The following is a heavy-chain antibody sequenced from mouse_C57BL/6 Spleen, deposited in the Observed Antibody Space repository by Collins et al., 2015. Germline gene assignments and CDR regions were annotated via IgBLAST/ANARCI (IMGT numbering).Heavy chain of an antibody. D-gene: IGHD2-4*01. V-gene: IGHV1S81*02. Sequence: QVQLQQPGAELVKPGASVKLSCKASGYTFTSYWMHWVKQRPGQGLEWIGEINPSNGRTNYNEKFKSKATLTVDKSSSTAYMQLSSLTSEDSAVYYCARGPYDYDGGYWGQGTTLTVSS. CDR2: INPSNGRT. CDR3: ARGPYDYDGGY. J-gene: IGHJ2*01. CDR1: GYTFTSYW.